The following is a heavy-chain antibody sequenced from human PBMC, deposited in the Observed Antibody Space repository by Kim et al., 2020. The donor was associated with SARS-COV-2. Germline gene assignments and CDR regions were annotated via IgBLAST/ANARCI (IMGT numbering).Heavy chain of an antibody. D-gene: IGHD3-22*01. CDR3: AKEGNYYDSSDYFDY. CDR2: ISASAGTT. V-gene: IGHV3-23*01. J-gene: IGHJ4*02. CDR1: GFTFSSYV. Sequence: GGSLRLSCAASGFTFSSYVMSWVRQSPGKGLEWVSSISASAGTTYYADSVKGRFTISRDNSKSTLYLQMSSLRAEDTAVYYCAKEGNYYDSSDYFDYWGQGTLVTVSS.